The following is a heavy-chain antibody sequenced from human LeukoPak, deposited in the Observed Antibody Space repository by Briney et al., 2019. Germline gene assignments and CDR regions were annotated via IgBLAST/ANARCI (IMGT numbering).Heavy chain of an antibody. Sequence: SETLSLTCTVSGGSISSYYCSWIRQPPGKGLECIGYIYYSGSTNYNPSLKSRVTISVDTSKNQFSLKLSSVTAADTAVYYCARLRDGYNYNFDYWGQGTLVTVSS. CDR2: IYYSGST. V-gene: IGHV4-59*01. CDR3: ARLRDGYNYNFDY. D-gene: IGHD5-24*01. CDR1: GGSISSYY. J-gene: IGHJ4*02.